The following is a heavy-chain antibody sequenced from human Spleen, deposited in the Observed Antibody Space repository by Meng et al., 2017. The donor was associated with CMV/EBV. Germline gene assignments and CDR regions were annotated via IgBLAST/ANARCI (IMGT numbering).Heavy chain of an antibody. CDR3: ARSRITGEGYFDY. Sequence: ASVKVSCKASGYTFTSYYMHWVRQAPGRGLEWMAIINPSGGGTHYAQKFQGRVTMTRDTSTSTVYMELSSLRSEDTAVYYCARSRITGEGYFDYWGQGTLVTVSS. CDR1: GYTFTSYY. CDR2: INPSGGGT. V-gene: IGHV1-46*01. J-gene: IGHJ4*02. D-gene: IGHD7-27*01.